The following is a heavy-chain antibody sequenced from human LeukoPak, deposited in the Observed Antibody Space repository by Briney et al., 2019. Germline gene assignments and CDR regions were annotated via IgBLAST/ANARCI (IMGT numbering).Heavy chain of an antibody. D-gene: IGHD3-22*01. Sequence: PGGSLRLSCAASGFTFSTYWVHWVRQAPGKGLAWVSRITSDGSSTSYADSVKGRFTISRDNTKSTLYLQMKSLRAEDTAVYYCARAVRTYDSSGDYLDAFDIWGQGTMVTVSS. V-gene: IGHV3-74*01. CDR2: ITSDGSST. CDR1: GFTFSTYW. CDR3: ARAVRTYDSSGDYLDAFDI. J-gene: IGHJ3*02.